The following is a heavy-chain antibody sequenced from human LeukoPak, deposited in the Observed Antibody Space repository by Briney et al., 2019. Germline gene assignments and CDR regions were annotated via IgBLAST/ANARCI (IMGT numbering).Heavy chain of an antibody. D-gene: IGHD3-10*01. CDR3: ARDTVYYGNDGPFDY. Sequence: GGSLRLSCAASGFTFSSYTMHWVRQAPGKGLEWVAFISYDGNNQYYPDSVKGRFTISRDNSKNKLYLQMNSLRVEDTALYYCARDTVYYGNDGPFDYWGQGALVTVSS. CDR1: GFTFSSYT. V-gene: IGHV3-30*04. J-gene: IGHJ4*02. CDR2: ISYDGNNQ.